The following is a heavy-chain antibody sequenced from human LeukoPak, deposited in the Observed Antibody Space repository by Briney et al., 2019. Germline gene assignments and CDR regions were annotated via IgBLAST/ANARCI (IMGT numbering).Heavy chain of an antibody. D-gene: IGHD2/OR15-2a*01. CDR3: AGNMGPFDI. V-gene: IGHV4-34*01. J-gene: IGHJ3*02. CDR1: GGSFSGHY. CDR2: INPSAGI. Sequence: SETLSLTCSLDGGSFSGHYWSWIRQPPGKGLEWIGEINPSAGIKDNPSLKSRVTISVDTSKNQFSLKLSSVTAADTAVYYCAGNMGPFDIWGQGTMVTVSS.